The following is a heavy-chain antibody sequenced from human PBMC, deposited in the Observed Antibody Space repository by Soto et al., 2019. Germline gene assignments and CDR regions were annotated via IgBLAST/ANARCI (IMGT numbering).Heavy chain of an antibody. Sequence: PSETLSLTCAVYGWSFSGYYWSWSRQPPGKGLEWIGYIYYSGSTNYNPSLKSRVTISVDTSKNQFSLKLSSVTAADTAVYYCARGTKDQKDDYAPGWFDPWGQGTLVTVSS. CDR3: ARGTKDQKDDYAPGWFDP. V-gene: IGHV4-59*01. D-gene: IGHD5-12*01. CDR1: GWSFSGYY. CDR2: IYYSGST. J-gene: IGHJ5*02.